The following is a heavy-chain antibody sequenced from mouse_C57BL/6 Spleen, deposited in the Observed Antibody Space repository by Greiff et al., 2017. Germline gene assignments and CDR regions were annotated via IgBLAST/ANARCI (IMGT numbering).Heavy chain of an antibody. V-gene: IGHV5-6*01. Sequence: EVKLMESGGDLVKPGGSLKLSCAASGFTFSSYGMSWVRQTPDKRLEWVATISSGGSYTYYPDSVKGRFTISRDNAKNTLYLQMSSLKSEDTAMYYCERHYYYGTSVVYYFDYWGQGTTLTVSS. J-gene: IGHJ2*01. D-gene: IGHD1-1*01. CDR3: ERHYYYGTSVVYYFDY. CDR2: ISSGGSYT. CDR1: GFTFSSYG.